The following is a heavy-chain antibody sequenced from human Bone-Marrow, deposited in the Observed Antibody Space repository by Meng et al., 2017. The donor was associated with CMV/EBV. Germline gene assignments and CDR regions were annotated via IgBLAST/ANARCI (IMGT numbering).Heavy chain of an antibody. J-gene: IGHJ6*02. CDR2: INPNSGGT. CDR3: ARGAYSNYLSHYYYYGMDV. D-gene: IGHD4-11*01. V-gene: IGHV1-2*02. CDR1: GYTFTGYY. Sequence: ASVKVSCKASGYTFTGYYMHWVRQAPGQGLEWMGWINPNSGGTNYAQKFQGRVTMTRDTSISTAYMELSSLRSEDTAVYYCARGAYSNYLSHYYYYGMDVWGQGTTVTVSS.